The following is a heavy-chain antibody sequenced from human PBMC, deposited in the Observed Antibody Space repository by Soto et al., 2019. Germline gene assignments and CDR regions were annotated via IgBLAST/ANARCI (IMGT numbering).Heavy chain of an antibody. V-gene: IGHV3-9*01. CDR1: GFTFDDYA. CDR2: ISWNSNII. CDR3: AKGGPDGFCSGGRCYFDY. Sequence: EVQLVESGGGLVQPGRSLRLSCAASGFTFDDYAMHWVRRVPGKGLEWVSSISWNSNIIGYADSVKDRFTISRDNAKSSLYLQMNSLRPEDTALYYCAKGGPDGFCSGGRCYFDYWGQGTLVTVSS. D-gene: IGHD2-15*01. J-gene: IGHJ4*02.